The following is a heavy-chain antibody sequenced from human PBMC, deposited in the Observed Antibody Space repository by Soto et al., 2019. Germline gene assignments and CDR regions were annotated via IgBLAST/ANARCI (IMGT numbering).Heavy chain of an antibody. D-gene: IGHD2-15*01. J-gene: IGHJ4*02. CDR3: AREVTVPSYYFDL. V-gene: IGHV1-69*13. Sequence: ASVKVSCKASGGTFSNYALSWVRQAPGQGLEWMGGIIPIFGSANYAQKFQGRVTITADDSTSTAYMELSSLRPADTAVYYCAREVTVPSYYFDLWGQGTLVTVSS. CDR1: GGTFSNYA. CDR2: IIPIFGSA.